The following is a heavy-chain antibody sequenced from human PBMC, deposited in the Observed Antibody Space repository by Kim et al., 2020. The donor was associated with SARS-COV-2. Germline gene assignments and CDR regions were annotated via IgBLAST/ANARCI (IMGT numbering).Heavy chain of an antibody. V-gene: IGHV1-69*04. CDR1: GGTFSRYA. Sequence: SVKVSCKASGGTFSRYAISWVRQAPGQGLEWMGRIIPIPGKKNYAQKFQGRVTIIVDKSTSTAYMEVSSLRSEDTAVYYCARDWVEITIFGVVNYYYMDVWGKGTTVSVS. J-gene: IGHJ6*03. D-gene: IGHD3-3*01. CDR2: IIPIPGKK. CDR3: ARDWVEITIFGVVNYYYMDV.